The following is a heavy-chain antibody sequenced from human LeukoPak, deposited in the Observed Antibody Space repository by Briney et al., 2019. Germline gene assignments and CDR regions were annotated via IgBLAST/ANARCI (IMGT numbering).Heavy chain of an antibody. CDR3: ARDSHSVDTATPRGFDP. D-gene: IGHD2-15*01. V-gene: IGHV4-59*01. CDR1: GDSISSYF. CDR2: FHDSGSA. Sequence: SETLSLTCTVSGDSISSYFWSWIRQPPGEGLEWIGYFHDSGSANYNPSLKSRITMSVDTSKNQFSLKLRSVTAADTAVYYCARDSHSVDTATPRGFDPWGQGTLVTVSS. J-gene: IGHJ5*02.